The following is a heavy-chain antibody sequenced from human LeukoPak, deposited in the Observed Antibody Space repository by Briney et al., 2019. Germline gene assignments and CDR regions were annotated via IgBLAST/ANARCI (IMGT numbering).Heavy chain of an antibody. J-gene: IGHJ6*02. Sequence: GGSLRLSCAASGFTFSSYVMHWVRQAPGKGLEWVAVISYDGGNKYYADSVKGRFTISRDNSKNTLYLQMNSLRSDDTAVYYCAKDYYDFWSGGYYYYYGMDVWGQGTTVTVSS. D-gene: IGHD3-3*01. V-gene: IGHV3-30*18. CDR1: GFTFSSYV. CDR2: ISYDGGNK. CDR3: AKDYYDFWSGGYYYYYGMDV.